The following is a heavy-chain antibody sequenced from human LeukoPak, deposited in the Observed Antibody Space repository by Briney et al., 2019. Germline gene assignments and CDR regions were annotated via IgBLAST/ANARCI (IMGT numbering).Heavy chain of an antibody. CDR3: ARGGRTYYYYYYMDV. Sequence: PSETLSFTCNVSGGSISSYYWSWIRQPPGKGLEWIGYIYYSGSTNYNPSLKSRVTISVDTSKDQFSLKLSSVTAADTAVYYCARGGRTYYYYYYMDVWGKGTTVTISS. CDR2: IYYSGST. CDR1: GGSISSYY. D-gene: IGHD2-15*01. V-gene: IGHV4-59*01. J-gene: IGHJ6*03.